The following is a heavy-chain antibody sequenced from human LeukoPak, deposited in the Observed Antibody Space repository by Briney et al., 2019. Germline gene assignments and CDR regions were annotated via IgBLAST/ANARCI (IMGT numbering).Heavy chain of an antibody. CDR2: INHSGST. J-gene: IGHJ4*02. CDR1: GGSFSGYY. Sequence: PSETLSLTCAVYGGSFSGYYWSWIRQPPGKGLEWIGEINHSGSTNYNPSLRSRVTISVDTSKNQFSLKLSSVTAADTAVYYCARRPLTYYYDSSGYYNYFDSWGQGTLVTVSS. CDR3: ARRPLTYYYDSSGYYNYFDS. V-gene: IGHV4-34*01. D-gene: IGHD3-22*01.